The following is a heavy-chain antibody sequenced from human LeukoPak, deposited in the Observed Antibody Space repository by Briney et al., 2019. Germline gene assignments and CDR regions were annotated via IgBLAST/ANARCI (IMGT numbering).Heavy chain of an antibody. Sequence: PSETLSLTCTVSCGSISSYYWSWIRQPPGKGLEWIGYIYYIGSTNYNPSLKSRVTISVDTSKNQFSLKLSSVTAADTAVYYCARTKRGIAARLRGINYYFDYWGQGTLVTVSS. CDR2: IYYIGST. CDR1: CGSISSYY. CDR3: ARTKRGIAARLRGINYYFDY. V-gene: IGHV4-59*01. J-gene: IGHJ4*02. D-gene: IGHD6-6*01.